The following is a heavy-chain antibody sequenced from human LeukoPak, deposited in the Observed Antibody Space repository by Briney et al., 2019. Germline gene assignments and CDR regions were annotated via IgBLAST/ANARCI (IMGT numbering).Heavy chain of an antibody. V-gene: IGHV4-4*02. D-gene: IGHD3-10*01. CDR2: ICHSGRA. CDR3: AKDRGGRGRLDAFDI. Sequence: PSETLSLTCTVSGDSISSIYWWIWVRQPPGKGLEWMGEICHSGRANYNPSLKGRVSMSMDKSRNQFSLNLSSVTAADTAIYYCAKDRGGRGRLDAFDIWGQGTMATVSS. J-gene: IGHJ3*02. CDR1: GDSISSIYW.